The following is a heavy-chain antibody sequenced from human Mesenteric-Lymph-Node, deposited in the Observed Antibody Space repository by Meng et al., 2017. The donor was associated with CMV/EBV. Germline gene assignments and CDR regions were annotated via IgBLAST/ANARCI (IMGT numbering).Heavy chain of an antibody. J-gene: IGHJ4*02. Sequence: LRLSCAVYGGSFSGYYWSWIRQPPGKGLEWIGEINHSGSTNYNPSLKSRVTISVDTSKNQFSLKLSSVTAADTAVYYCARGLLLLFDYWGQGTLVTVSS. CDR3: ARGLLLLFDY. D-gene: IGHD2-21*02. CDR2: INHSGST. CDR1: GGSFSGYY. V-gene: IGHV4-34*01.